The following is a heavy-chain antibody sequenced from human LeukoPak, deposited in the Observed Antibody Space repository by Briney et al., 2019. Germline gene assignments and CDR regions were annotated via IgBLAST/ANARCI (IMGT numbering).Heavy chain of an antibody. CDR1: GGSISSSSHY. CDR3: ARHDCITTTCYYFHGMDV. V-gene: IGHV4-39*01. CDR2: IYYNRST. Sequence: PSETLSLTCTVSGGSISSSSHYWGWIRQPPGKGPKGIGRIYYNRSTNYNLPLKSQVTISVDTSKNHISLKPGSVTAPDTAVYYCARHDCITTTCYYFHGMDVWGQGTTVTVSS. D-gene: IGHD2-2*01. J-gene: IGHJ6*02.